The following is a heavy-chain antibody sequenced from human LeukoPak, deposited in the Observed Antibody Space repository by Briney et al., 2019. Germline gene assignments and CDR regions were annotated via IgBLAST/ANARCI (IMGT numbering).Heavy chain of an antibody. CDR3: ARLLDNDSSGDPDTFDM. Sequence: SETLSLTCTVSGGSISSHYWSWIRQPPGKGLEWIGVLFYSGRTKYNPSLQSRVTISVDTSENNFSLKLTSVTAADTAVYYCARLLDNDSSGDPDTFDMWGQGTVVTVSS. CDR1: GGSISSHY. J-gene: IGHJ3*02. V-gene: IGHV4-59*11. CDR2: LFYSGRT. D-gene: IGHD3-22*01.